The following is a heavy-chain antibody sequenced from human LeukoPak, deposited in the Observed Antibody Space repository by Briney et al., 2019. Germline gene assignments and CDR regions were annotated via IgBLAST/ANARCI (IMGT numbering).Heavy chain of an antibody. CDR2: ISGSGGST. Sequence: GGSLRLSCAASGFTFSSYAMSWVRQAPGKGLEWVSAISGSGGSTYYADSVKGRFTISRDNSKNTLYLQMNSLRAEDTAVYYCAKGPYSSSWYMYYYYYGMDVWGQGTTVTVSS. CDR1: GFTFSSYA. CDR3: AKGPYSSSWYMYYYYYGMDV. J-gene: IGHJ6*02. D-gene: IGHD6-13*01. V-gene: IGHV3-23*01.